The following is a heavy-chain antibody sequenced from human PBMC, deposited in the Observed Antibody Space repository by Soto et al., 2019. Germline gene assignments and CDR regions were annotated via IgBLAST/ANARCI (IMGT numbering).Heavy chain of an antibody. Sequence: QEQLQESGPGLVMPSETLSLTCTVSGGSISHSYWSWLRLSPGKGLEWIGYIHYGGATTYNPSLKRXVXXSLGTPKKHFYLNLRSVTAADPAVYFCARLHNSSDWTDFDFWGQGTRVTVSS. J-gene: IGHJ4*02. CDR3: ARLHNSSDWTDFDF. CDR2: IHYGGAT. V-gene: IGHV4-59*08. CDR1: GGSISHSY. D-gene: IGHD6-19*01.